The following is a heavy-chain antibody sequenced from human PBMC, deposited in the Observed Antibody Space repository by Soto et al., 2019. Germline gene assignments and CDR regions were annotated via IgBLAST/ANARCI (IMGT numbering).Heavy chain of an antibody. Sequence: SVKVSCKTSGYTFSNYAISWVRQAPVQGLEWMGWVSPYNGNANYTEKFQGRVSMTTDTSTTTAYMELTSLTSDDTAIYSCTRAISLILAAPDYWGQGTLVTVSS. CDR1: GYTFSNYA. J-gene: IGHJ4*02. D-gene: IGHD3-3*01. V-gene: IGHV1-18*04. CDR3: TRAISLILAAPDY. CDR2: VSPYNGNA.